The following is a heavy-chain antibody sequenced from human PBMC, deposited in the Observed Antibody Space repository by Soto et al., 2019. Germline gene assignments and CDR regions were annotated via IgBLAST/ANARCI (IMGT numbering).Heavy chain of an antibody. J-gene: IGHJ6*03. CDR2: ISGSGGST. CDR3: AKASDYDFWSGYEAYYYYYDMDV. Sequence: GGSLRLSCAASGFTFSSYAMSWVRQAPGKGLEWVSAISGSGGSTYYADSVKGRFTISRDNSKNTLYLQMNSLRAEDTAVYYCAKASDYDFWSGYEAYYYYYDMDVWGKGTTVTVSS. D-gene: IGHD3-3*01. V-gene: IGHV3-23*01. CDR1: GFTFSSYA.